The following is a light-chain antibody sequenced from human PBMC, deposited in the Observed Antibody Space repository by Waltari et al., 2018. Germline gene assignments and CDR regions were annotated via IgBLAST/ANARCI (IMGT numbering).Light chain of an antibody. CDR2: TAS. V-gene: IGKV1-39*01. CDR1: QSITSH. Sequence: DIQMTQAPSSLSASVGDRVTMTCRASQSITSHLNWFQQQPGKAPKLLIHTASSLQSGVPSRFSGSGSGTHFTLNITSLQPEDFATYFCQQSYITPYTFGQGTKLEIK. J-gene: IGKJ2*01. CDR3: QQSYITPYT.